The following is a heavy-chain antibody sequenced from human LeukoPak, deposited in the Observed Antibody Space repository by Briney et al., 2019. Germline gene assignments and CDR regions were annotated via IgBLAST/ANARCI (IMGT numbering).Heavy chain of an antibody. CDR2: IKETGREL. CDR1: GFTFSSYW. V-gene: IGHV3-7*01. J-gene: IGHJ4*02. D-gene: IGHD2-21*01. CDR3: ARNPAYDYSDY. Sequence: GGSLRLSCAASGFTFSSYWMHWVRQAPGKGLEWVANIKETGRELYYMDSVKGRFTISRDNTRNSLYLQMTSLRAEDTALYYCARNPAYDYSDYWGQGTLVTVSS.